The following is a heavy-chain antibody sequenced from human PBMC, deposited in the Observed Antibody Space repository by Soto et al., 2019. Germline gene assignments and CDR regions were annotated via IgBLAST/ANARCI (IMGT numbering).Heavy chain of an antibody. Sequence: QVQLVESGGGVVQPGRSLRLSCAASGFTFSTHAMHWVRQAPGKGLECVAIVSFDGSNKYYADSVKGRFTISRDKSKNTLYLQMSGLTPVDTTVYCCARDQTVITRAGSARIGHWGQGTLVTVTS. V-gene: IGHV3-30-3*01. CDR2: VSFDGSNK. J-gene: IGHJ4*02. D-gene: IGHD3-10*01. CDR3: ARDQTVITRAGSARIGH. CDR1: GFTFSTHA.